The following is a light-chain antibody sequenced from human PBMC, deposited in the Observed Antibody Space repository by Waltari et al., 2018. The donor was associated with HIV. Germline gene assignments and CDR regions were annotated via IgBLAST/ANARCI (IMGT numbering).Light chain of an antibody. V-gene: IGKV3-20*01. CDR3: QQYGSSPPRYT. CDR2: GAS. CDR1: QSVSSSY. Sequence: DIVLTQSPGTLSLSPGERATLPCRASQSVSSSYLAWYQQKPGQAPRLLIYGASSRATGIPDRFSGSGSGTDFTRTISRLEPEDFAVYYCQQYGSSPPRYTFGQGTKLEIK. J-gene: IGKJ2*01.